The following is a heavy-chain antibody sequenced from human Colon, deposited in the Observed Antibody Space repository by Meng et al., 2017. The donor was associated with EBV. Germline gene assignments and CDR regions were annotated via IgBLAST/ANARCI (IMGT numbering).Heavy chain of an antibody. J-gene: IGHJ4*02. Sequence: LQCHESGQGIGKPSEPLSLTCTVSGGSISSNGYYWDWVRQPPGKGLEWIGAIYHSGSTSYNPSLQSRVTMFVDTSKNQFSLMLTSVTATDTAVYYCARRRGGSGRDCWGQGTLVTVSS. V-gene: IGHV4-39*01. D-gene: IGHD3-10*01. CDR2: IYHSGST. CDR3: ARRRGGSGRDC. CDR1: GGSISSNGYY.